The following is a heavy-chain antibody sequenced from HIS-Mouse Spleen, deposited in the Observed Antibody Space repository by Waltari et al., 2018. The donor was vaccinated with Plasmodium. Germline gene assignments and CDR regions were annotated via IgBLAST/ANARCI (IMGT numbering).Heavy chain of an antibody. CDR3: AREDMLVDAFDI. CDR2: IYSGGST. Sequence: EVQLVETGGGLIQPGGSLRLSCAASGFTVSSNYMSWVGQAPGKGLEWVSVIYSGGSTYYADSLKGRFTISRDNSKNTLYLQMNSLRAEDTAVYYCAREDMLVDAFDIWGQGTMVTVSS. V-gene: IGHV3-53*02. J-gene: IGHJ3*02. CDR1: GFTVSSNY. D-gene: IGHD2-8*01.